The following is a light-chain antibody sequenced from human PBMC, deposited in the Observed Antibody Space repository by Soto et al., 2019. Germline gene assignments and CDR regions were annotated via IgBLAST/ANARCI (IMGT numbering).Light chain of an antibody. CDR1: QGISSY. V-gene: IGKV1-9*01. CDR2: AAS. CDR3: LQHNSYPSIT. Sequence: QLTQSPSSLSADVGDRVTITCRVSQGISSYLNWYQQKPGKVPKLLIYAASSLQSGVPSRFSGSGSGTEFTLTISSPQPEDFATYYCLQHNSYPSITFGQGTRLEI. J-gene: IGKJ5*01.